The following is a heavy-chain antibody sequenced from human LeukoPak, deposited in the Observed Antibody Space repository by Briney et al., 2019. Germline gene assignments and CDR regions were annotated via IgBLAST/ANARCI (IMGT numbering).Heavy chain of an antibody. CDR1: GYTFTNYH. Sequence: ASVKVSCKASGYTFTNYHMHWVQQAPGQGLEWMGIINPSGESTTYAQKFQGRITMTRDTSTSTVYMYLSRLRSEDTALYYGARSGSGWSFGYWGQGTLVTVSS. CDR3: ARSGSGWSFGY. CDR2: INPSGEST. V-gene: IGHV1-46*01. D-gene: IGHD6-19*01. J-gene: IGHJ4*02.